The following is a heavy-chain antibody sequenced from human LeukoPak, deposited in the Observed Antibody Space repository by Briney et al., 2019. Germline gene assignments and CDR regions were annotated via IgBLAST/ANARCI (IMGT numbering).Heavy chain of an antibody. V-gene: IGHV1-2*02. CDR3: ARDYTYSSSWYNWFDP. J-gene: IGHJ5*02. D-gene: IGHD6-13*01. CDR1: GYTFTGYY. CDR2: INPNSGGT. Sequence: GASVKVSCKASGYTFTGYYMHWVRQAPGQGLEWMGWINPNSGGTNYAQKFQGRVTMTRDTSISTAYMELSRLRSDDTAVYYYARDYTYSSSWYNWFDPWGQGTLVTVSS.